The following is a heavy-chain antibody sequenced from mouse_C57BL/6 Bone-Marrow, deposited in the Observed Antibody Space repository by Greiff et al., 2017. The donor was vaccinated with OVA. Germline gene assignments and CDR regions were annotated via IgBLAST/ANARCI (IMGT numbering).Heavy chain of an antibody. CDR2: ISYSGST. CDR3: ARFSAYYGSSWGAMDY. CDR1: GYSITSDY. D-gene: IGHD1-1*01. V-gene: IGHV3-8*01. Sequence: EVKLVESGPGLAKPSQTLSLTCSVTGYSITSDYWNWIRKFPGNKLEYMGYISYSGSTSYNPSLKSRISITRDTSKNQYYLQLNSVTTEDTATYYCARFSAYYGSSWGAMDYWGQGTSVTVSS. J-gene: IGHJ4*01.